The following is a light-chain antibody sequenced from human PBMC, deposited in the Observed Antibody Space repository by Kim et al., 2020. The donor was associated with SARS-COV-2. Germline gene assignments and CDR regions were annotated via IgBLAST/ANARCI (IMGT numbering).Light chain of an antibody. CDR2: DVS. Sequence: QSALTQPASVSGSPGQSITISCTGTNSDVGAYNYVSWYQQHPGKAPKLMIYDVSVRPPGVSDRFSGSKSGNTASLTISGLQAEDEAEYFCNSQTSSTTAVFGGGTQLTVL. CDR3: NSQTSSTTAV. CDR1: NSDVGAYNY. J-gene: IGLJ2*01. V-gene: IGLV2-14*01.